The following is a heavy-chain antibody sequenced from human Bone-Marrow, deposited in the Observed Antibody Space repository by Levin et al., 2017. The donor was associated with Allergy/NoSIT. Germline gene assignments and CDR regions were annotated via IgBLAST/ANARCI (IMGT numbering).Heavy chain of an antibody. Sequence: GGSLRLSCAASGFTFSNAWMSWVRQAPGKGLEWVGRIKSKTDGGTTDYAAPVKGRFTISRDDSKNTLYLQMNSLKTEDTAVYYCTTSLLEDTAMAHYYYGMDVWGQGTTVTVSS. CDR1: GFTFSNAW. D-gene: IGHD5-18*01. J-gene: IGHJ6*02. CDR2: IKSKTDGGTT. V-gene: IGHV3-15*01. CDR3: TTSLLEDTAMAHYYYGMDV.